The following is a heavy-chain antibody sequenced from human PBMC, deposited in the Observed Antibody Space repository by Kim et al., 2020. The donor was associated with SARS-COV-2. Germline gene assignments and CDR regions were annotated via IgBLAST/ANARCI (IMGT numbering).Heavy chain of an antibody. CDR3: ARGGIAAAYKQLVLHKFDP. J-gene: IGHJ5*02. CDR1: GGSFSGYY. Sequence: SETLSLTCAVYGGSFSGYYWSWIRQPPGKGLEWIGEINHSGSTNYNPSLKSRVTISVDTSKNQFSLKLSSVTAADTAVYYCARGGIAAAYKQLVLHKFDPWGQGTLVTVSS. D-gene: IGHD6-13*01. CDR2: INHSGST. V-gene: IGHV4-34*01.